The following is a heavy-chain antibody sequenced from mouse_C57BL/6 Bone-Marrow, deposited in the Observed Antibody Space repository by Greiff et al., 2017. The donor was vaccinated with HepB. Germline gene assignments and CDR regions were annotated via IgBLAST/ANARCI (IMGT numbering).Heavy chain of an antibody. CDR2: IDPSDSYT. V-gene: IGHV1-69*01. Sequence: QVQLQQPGAELVMPGASVKLSCKASGYTFTSYWMHWVKQRPGQGLEWIGEIDPSDSYTNYNQKFKGKSTLTVDKSSSTAYMQLSSLTPEDSAVYYSARWTTTDYFDYWGQGTTLTVSS. J-gene: IGHJ2*01. CDR1: GYTFTSYW. CDR3: ARWTTTDYFDY. D-gene: IGHD1-1*01.